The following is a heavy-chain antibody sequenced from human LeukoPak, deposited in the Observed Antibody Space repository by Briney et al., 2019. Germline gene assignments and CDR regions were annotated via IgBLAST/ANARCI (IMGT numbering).Heavy chain of an antibody. V-gene: IGHV3-48*03. D-gene: IGHD6-6*01. CDR1: GFTFISYE. Sequence: GGPLRLSCAASGFTFISYEMNWVRQAPGKGLEGVSYISSSGSTIYYADSVKGRFTISRDNSKNTLYLQTNSLRAEDTAVYYCAKSSTAYFDYWGQGTLVTVSS. CDR2: ISSSGSTI. CDR3: AKSSTAYFDY. J-gene: IGHJ4*02.